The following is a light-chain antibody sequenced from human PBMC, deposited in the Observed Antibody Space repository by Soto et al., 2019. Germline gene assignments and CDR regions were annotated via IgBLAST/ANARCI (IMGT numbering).Light chain of an antibody. CDR3: SSYTTSNTYV. CDR2: EVT. CDR1: SSDVTYYNF. V-gene: IGLV2-14*01. J-gene: IGLJ1*01. Sequence: SALTQPASMSGSPGQSITISCTGISSDVTYYNFVSWYQHHPGKAPRLMIYEVTYRPSGVSDRFSGSKSGNTASLTISGLQPADEADYYCSSYTTSNTYVFGTGTKVTVL.